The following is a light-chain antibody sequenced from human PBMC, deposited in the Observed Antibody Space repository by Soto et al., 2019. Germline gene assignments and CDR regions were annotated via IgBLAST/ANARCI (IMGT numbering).Light chain of an antibody. J-gene: IGKJ1*01. CDR3: QQYGNSPWT. CDR2: SAS. V-gene: IGKV1-39*01. Sequence: DIQLTQSPSSLSASVGDRVTITCRASQSMSDSLNWYQQKSGKAPKLLIYSASSLESGVPSRFSGSGSGTDFTLTISRLDPEDFAVYFCQQYGNSPWTFGHGTTVEIK. CDR1: QSMSDS.